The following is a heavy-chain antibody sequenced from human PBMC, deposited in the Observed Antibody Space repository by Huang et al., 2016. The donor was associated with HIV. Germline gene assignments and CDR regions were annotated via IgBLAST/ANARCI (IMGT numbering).Heavy chain of an antibody. Sequence: VQLVQSGAEVKKPGESLKISCKGSGYSFSSYWIAWVRQMPGKGLEWMWSIFPAYSDTTYSPSFEGPVTISADKSIGTAYLQWSSLTASDTAMYYCARRFSSSSGYFDYWGQGSLVTVSS. CDR2: IFPAYSDT. CDR3: ARRFSSSSGYFDY. CDR1: GYSFSSYW. J-gene: IGHJ4*02. D-gene: IGHD6-6*01. V-gene: IGHV5-51*01.